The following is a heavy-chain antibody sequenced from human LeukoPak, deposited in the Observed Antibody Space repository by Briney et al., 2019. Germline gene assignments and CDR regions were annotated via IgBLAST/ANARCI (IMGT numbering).Heavy chain of an antibody. V-gene: IGHV3-30-3*01. CDR2: ISYDGSNK. CDR1: GFTFSSYA. J-gene: IGHJ4*02. CDR3: ARVAGGYSYGYLDY. Sequence: GGSLRLSCAASGFTFSSYAMHWVRQAPGKGLEWVAVISYDGSNKYYADSVKGRFTISRDNSKNTLYPQMNSLRAEDTAVYYCARVAGGYSYGYLDYWGQGTLVTVSS. D-gene: IGHD5-18*01.